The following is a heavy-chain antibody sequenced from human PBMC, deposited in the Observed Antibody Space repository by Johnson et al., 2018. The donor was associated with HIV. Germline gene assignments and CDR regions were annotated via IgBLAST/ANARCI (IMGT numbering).Heavy chain of an antibody. V-gene: IGHV3-33*01. CDR3: AREAGGSYPDAFDF. J-gene: IGHJ3*01. D-gene: IGHD1-26*01. Sequence: QLVESGGGVVQPGRSLRLSCAASGFTFSTYGMHWVRQAPGKGLEWVAVMWYDGSNKYYADSVKGRFTISRDNAKNSLYLQINSVRAEDTAVYYCAREAGGSYPDAFDFWGQGTMVTVSS. CDR2: MWYDGSNK. CDR1: GFTFSTYG.